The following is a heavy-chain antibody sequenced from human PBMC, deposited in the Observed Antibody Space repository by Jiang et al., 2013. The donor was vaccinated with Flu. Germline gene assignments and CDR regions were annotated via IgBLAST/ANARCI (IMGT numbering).Heavy chain of an antibody. J-gene: IGHJ4*02. CDR2: GST. V-gene: IGHV4-59*01. Sequence: GSTNYNPSLKSRVTISVDTSKNQFSLKLSSVTAADTAVYYCARSGYDFWSGYFIAHFDYWGQGTLVTVSS. D-gene: IGHD3-3*01. CDR3: ARSGYDFWSGYFIAHFDY.